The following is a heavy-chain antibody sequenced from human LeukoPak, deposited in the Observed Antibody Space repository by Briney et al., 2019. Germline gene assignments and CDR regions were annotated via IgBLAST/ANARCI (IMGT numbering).Heavy chain of an antibody. CDR3: AREASPTVYYDYVWGSYRSKTQYYYYYYMDV. J-gene: IGHJ6*03. Sequence: SETLSLTCTVSGGSINSDYWSWIRQSPGKGLEWIGYIYYSVTTKYNPSLKSRVTISVDTSKNQFSLKLSSVTAADTAVYYCAREASPTVYYDYVWGSYRSKTQYYYYYYMDVWGKGTTVTVSS. V-gene: IGHV4-59*01. D-gene: IGHD3-16*02. CDR1: GGSINSDY. CDR2: IYYSVTT.